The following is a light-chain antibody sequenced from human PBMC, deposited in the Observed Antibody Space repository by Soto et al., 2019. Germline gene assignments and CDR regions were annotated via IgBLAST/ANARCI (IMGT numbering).Light chain of an antibody. CDR3: QQSFRSPIT. V-gene: IGKV3-15*01. CDR1: QSISSN. CDR2: GAS. J-gene: IGKJ5*01. Sequence: TVMTQSPATLSMSPGERATLSCRASQSISSNLAWYQQRPGQAPRLLIYGASTRATGIPARFSGSGSGTEFTLTIRSLQPEEFATYYCQQSFRSPITFGQGTRLEIK.